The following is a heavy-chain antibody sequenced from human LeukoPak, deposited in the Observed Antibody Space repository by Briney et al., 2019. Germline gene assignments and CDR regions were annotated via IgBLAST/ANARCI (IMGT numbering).Heavy chain of an antibody. CDR1: GFTFSDYG. V-gene: IGHV3-48*01. CDR2: ITGISVTI. J-gene: IGHJ5*02. CDR3: ARDSGDHNWFDP. D-gene: IGHD3-10*01. Sequence: GGSLRLSCAASGFTFSDYGMNWVRQAPGKGLEWLSYITGISVTIYYAESVKGRFTISRDNAKNSLYLQINSLRAEDTAVYYCARDSGDHNWFDPWGQGTLVTVSS.